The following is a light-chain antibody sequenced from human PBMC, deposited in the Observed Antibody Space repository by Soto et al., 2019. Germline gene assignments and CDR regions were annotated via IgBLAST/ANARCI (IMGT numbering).Light chain of an antibody. CDR2: GAS. V-gene: IGKV3-20*01. CDR3: QQYGSSPKMYT. CDR1: QSVSSSS. J-gene: IGKJ2*01. Sequence: EIVLTQSPGTLSLSPGEGATLSCRASQSVSSSSLAWYQQKPGQAPSLLIYGASSRATAIPDRFSGSGSGTDFTLTISRLEPEDFAVYYCQQYGSSPKMYTFGQGTKLEIK.